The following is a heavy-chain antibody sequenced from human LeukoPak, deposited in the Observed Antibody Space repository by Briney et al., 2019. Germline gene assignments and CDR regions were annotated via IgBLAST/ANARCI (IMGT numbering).Heavy chain of an antibody. Sequence: KGGESLKISCKGSGYSFTTYWIGWVRQMPGKGLEWMGIIYPGDSDTRYSPSLQGQVTISVDKSITTAYVQWSSLKASDSAMYYCAREGTTGGYYDYWGQGTLVTVSS. V-gene: IGHV5-51*01. D-gene: IGHD1-7*01. CDR1: GYSFTTYW. J-gene: IGHJ4*02. CDR2: IYPGDSDT. CDR3: AREGTTGGYYDY.